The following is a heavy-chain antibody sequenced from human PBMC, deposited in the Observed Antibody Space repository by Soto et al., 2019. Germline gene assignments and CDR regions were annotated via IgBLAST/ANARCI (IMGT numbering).Heavy chain of an antibody. V-gene: IGHV3-23*01. D-gene: IGHD5-18*01. J-gene: IGHJ4*02. CDR3: AKPANRWIQQYYFDY. Sequence: EVQLLESGGGLVQPGGSLRLSCAASGFTFSSYAMSWVRQAPGKGLEWVSTISGSDSAYYAESVKGRLTISRDNSKNTLYLQMNSLRPEDTAVYYCAKPANRWIQQYYFDYWGQGTLVTVSS. CDR1: GFTFSSYA. CDR2: ISGSDSA.